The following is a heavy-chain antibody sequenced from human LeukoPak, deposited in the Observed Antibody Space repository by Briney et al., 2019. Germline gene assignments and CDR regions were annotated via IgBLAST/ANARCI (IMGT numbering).Heavy chain of an antibody. Sequence: GGSLRLSCAASGFTFRSYWMSWVRQAPGKGLEWVANIKQDGNEKYYVDSVKGRFTISRDNAKNSLYLQMNSLRGEDTAVYYCARELYGSGSYWGQGTLVTVSS. CDR3: ARELYGSGSY. V-gene: IGHV3-7*01. CDR2: IKQDGNEK. CDR1: GFTFRSYW. J-gene: IGHJ4*02. D-gene: IGHD3-10*01.